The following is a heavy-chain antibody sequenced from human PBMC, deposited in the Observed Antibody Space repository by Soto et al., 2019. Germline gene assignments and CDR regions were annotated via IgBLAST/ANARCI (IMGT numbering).Heavy chain of an antibody. V-gene: IGHV1-18*01. CDR3: AREGFCSSGSCALYFHDFFGMDV. Sequence: QAQLVQSGAEVKKRGASVKVSCKGSGYTFSRYGISWVRQDPGQGLGWMGWISTYNENTNYAQKFQGRVTMTTDTCSSKAYMELRSLTSDVTAMYYCAREGFCSSGSCALYFHDFFGMDVWGQGTTVTVSS. CDR2: ISTYNENT. CDR1: GYTFSRYG. J-gene: IGHJ6*02. D-gene: IGHD2-15*01.